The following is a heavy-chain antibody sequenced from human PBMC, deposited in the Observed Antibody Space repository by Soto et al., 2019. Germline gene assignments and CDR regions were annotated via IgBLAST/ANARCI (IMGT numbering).Heavy chain of an antibody. V-gene: IGHV6-1*01. J-gene: IGHJ6*04. CDR1: GDSVSSSSAA. D-gene: IGHD3-16*01. Sequence: SQTLALTCDISGDSVSSSSAAWNWIRQSPSRGLEWLGRTYYRSKWIHEYTLSMESRITINPDTSKNQFSLHIYSVTPEDTAVYYCAGAVWFRGTEVWGKGNPVTVSA. CDR3: AGAVWFRGTEV. CDR2: TYYRSKWIH.